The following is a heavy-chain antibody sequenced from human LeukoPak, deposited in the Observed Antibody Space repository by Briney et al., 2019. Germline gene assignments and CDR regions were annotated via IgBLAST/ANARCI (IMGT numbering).Heavy chain of an antibody. Sequence: SVKVSCKASGGTFSSYAISWVRQAPGQGLEWMGGIIPIFGTANYAQKFQGRVTITADESTSTVYMELSSLRPEDTAVYYCARELYCSSTSCSDYWGQGTLVTVSS. V-gene: IGHV1-69*13. CDR2: IIPIFGTA. CDR3: ARELYCSSTSCSDY. CDR1: GGTFSSYA. J-gene: IGHJ4*02. D-gene: IGHD2-2*01.